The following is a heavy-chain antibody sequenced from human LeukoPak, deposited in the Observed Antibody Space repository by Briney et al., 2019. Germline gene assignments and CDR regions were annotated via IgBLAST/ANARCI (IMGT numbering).Heavy chain of an antibody. V-gene: IGHV3-48*02. Sequence: GGSLRLSCAASGFTFSSYSMNWVRQAPGKGLEWVSYISSTSNTVYHADFVKGRFTISRDNAKSSLYLQMNSLRDEDTAVYYCARDNSGYCSSTSCYGSKVWFDPWGQGTLVTVSS. D-gene: IGHD2-2*01. CDR2: ISSTSNTV. CDR3: ARDNSGYCSSTSCYGSKVWFDP. J-gene: IGHJ5*02. CDR1: GFTFSSYS.